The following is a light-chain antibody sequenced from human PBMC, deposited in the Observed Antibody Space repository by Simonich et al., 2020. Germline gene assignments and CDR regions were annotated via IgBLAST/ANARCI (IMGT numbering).Light chain of an antibody. Sequence: QSVLTQPPSVSGAPGQRVTISCTGSSSNIGAGYDVHWYQQLPGTAPKLLTYGNSKRPSGVPDRFSGSKSGTSASLAITGLQAEDEADYYCQSYDSSLSGCVVFGGGTKLTVL. CDR3: QSYDSSLSGCVV. J-gene: IGLJ2*01. V-gene: IGLV1-40*01. CDR2: GNS. CDR1: SSNIGAGYD.